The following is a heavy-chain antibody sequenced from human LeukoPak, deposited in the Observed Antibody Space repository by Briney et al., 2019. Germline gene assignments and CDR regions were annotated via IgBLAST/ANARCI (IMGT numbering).Heavy chain of an antibody. CDR1: GGSISSYY. V-gene: IGHV4-59*01. CDR3: ARDRRDYSNYFDYYYMDV. Sequence: RTSETLSLTCTVSGGSISSYYWSWIRQPLGKGLEWIGYIYYSGSTNYNPSLKSRVTISVDTSKNQFSLKLSSVTAADTAVYYCARDRRDYSNYFDYYYMDVWGKGTTVTVSS. CDR2: IYYSGST. J-gene: IGHJ6*03. D-gene: IGHD4-11*01.